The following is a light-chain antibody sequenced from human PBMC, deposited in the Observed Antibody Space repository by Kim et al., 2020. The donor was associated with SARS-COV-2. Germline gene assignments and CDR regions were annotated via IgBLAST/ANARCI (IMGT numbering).Light chain of an antibody. CDR1: QSVSSN. CDR2: DAS. J-gene: IGKJ5*01. Sequence: PGERATLSCRASQSVSSNLAWYQQKPGQAPRLLIYDASNRATGIPARFSGSGSGTDFTLTISSLEPEDFAVYYCQQRITFGQGTRLEIK. CDR3: QQRIT. V-gene: IGKV3-11*01.